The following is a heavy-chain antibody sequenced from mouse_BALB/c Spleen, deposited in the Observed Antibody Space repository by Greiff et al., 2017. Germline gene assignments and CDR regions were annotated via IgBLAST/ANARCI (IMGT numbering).Heavy chain of an antibody. CDR3: ARGANYGYFDY. J-gene: IGHJ2*01. D-gene: IGHD1-1*01. CDR2: ISDGGSYT. Sequence: EVQGVESGGGLVKPGGSLKLSCAASGFTFSDYYMYWVRQTPEKRLEWVATISDGGSYTYYPDSVKGRFTISRDNAKNNLYLQMSSLKSEDTAMYYCARGANYGYFDYWGQGTTLTVSS. V-gene: IGHV5-4*02. CDR1: GFTFSDYY.